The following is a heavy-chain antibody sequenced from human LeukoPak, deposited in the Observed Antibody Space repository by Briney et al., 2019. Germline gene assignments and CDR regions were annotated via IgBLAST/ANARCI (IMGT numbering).Heavy chain of an antibody. D-gene: IGHD2-15*01. CDR1: GGSISSGDYY. CDR3: ATANFDCSGGSCYSYYFDY. Sequence: SETLSLTCTVSGGSISSGDYYWSWIRQPPGKGLEWIGYIYYSGSTYYNPSLKSRVTTSVDTSKNQFSLKLSSVTAADTAVYHCATANFDCSGGSCYSYYFDYWGQGTLVTVSS. V-gene: IGHV4-30-4*01. J-gene: IGHJ4*02. CDR2: IYYSGST.